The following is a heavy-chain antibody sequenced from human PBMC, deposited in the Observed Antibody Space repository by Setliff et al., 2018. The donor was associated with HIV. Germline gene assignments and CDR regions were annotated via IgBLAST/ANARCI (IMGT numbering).Heavy chain of an antibody. CDR1: GFTVSSNY. D-gene: IGHD3-16*01. CDR3: AGPYPQFDY. CDR2: IYSGGST. Sequence: SCAASGFTVSSNYMSWVRQAPGKGLEWVSVIYSGGSTYYADSVKGRFTISRDNSKNTLYLQMNSLRAEDTAVYYCAGPYPQFDYWGQGTLVTVSS. V-gene: IGHV3-53*01. J-gene: IGHJ4*02.